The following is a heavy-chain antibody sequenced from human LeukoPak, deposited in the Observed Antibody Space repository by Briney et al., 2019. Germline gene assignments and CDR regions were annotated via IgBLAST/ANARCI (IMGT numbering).Heavy chain of an antibody. V-gene: IGHV3-21*01. Sequence: GGSLRLSCAASGFTFSSYSMNWVRQAPGKGLEWVSSISSSSSYIYYADSVKGRFTISRDNAKNSLYLQMNSLRAEDTAVYYCARDRGPRQVQDYYYYGMDVWGQGTAVTVSS. CDR1: GFTFSSYS. CDR2: ISSSSSYI. J-gene: IGHJ6*02. CDR3: ARDRGPRQVQDYYYYGMDV. D-gene: IGHD3-10*01.